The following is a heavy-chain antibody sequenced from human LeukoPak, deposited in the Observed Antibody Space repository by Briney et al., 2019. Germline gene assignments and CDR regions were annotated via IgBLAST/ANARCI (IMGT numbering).Heavy chain of an antibody. CDR2: ISAYNGNT. CDR1: GYTFTSYG. D-gene: IGHD3-22*01. Sequence: PGASVKVSCKASGYTFTSYGISWVRQAPGQGLEWMGWISAYNGNTNYAQKLQGRVTMTTDTSTSTAYMELRSLRSDDTAVYYCARMNYDSSGYPGVYFDYWGQGTLVTVSS. J-gene: IGHJ4*02. CDR3: ARMNYDSSGYPGVYFDY. V-gene: IGHV1-18*01.